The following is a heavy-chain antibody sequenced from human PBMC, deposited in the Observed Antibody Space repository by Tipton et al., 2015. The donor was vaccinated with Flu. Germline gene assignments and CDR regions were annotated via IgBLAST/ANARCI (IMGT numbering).Heavy chain of an antibody. CDR3: ARRDYSNYVSEPKNWFDS. Sequence: TLSLTCAVHGGSFSGYYWTRIRQTPGKGLEWIGEINHSGSTNYNPSLKSRVAISVDASKTQFSLKLSSVTAADTAVYFCARRDYSNYVSEPKNWFDSWGQGTLVTVSS. V-gene: IGHV4-34*01. J-gene: IGHJ5*01. CDR2: INHSGST. D-gene: IGHD4-11*01. CDR1: GGSFSGYY.